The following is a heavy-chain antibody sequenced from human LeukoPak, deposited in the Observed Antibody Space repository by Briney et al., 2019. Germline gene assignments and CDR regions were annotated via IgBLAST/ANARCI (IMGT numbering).Heavy chain of an antibody. CDR2: IYGGGST. Sequence: GGSLRLSCEASGFTVSSNYMSWVRQAPGKGLEWVSVIYGGGSTYYADSVKGRFTISRDNSKNTLYLQMNSLRAEDTAVYYCAKIAAAGTVDYWGQGTLVTVSS. V-gene: IGHV3-53*01. CDR1: GFTVSSNY. CDR3: AKIAAAGTVDY. J-gene: IGHJ4*02. D-gene: IGHD6-13*01.